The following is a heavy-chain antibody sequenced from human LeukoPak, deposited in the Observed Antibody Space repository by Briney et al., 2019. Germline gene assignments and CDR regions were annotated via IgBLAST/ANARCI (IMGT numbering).Heavy chain of an antibody. Sequence: GASVKVSCKASGFAFSYSAVQWVRQARGQRLEWIGWIVVGSGNTNYAQKFQERVTITRDMSTSTVYMEVTSLRSEDTAVYYCARVIAAAGYFDYWGQGTLVTVSS. J-gene: IGHJ4*02. CDR1: GFAFSYSA. CDR2: IVVGSGNT. V-gene: IGHV1-58*01. CDR3: ARVIAAAGYFDY. D-gene: IGHD6-13*01.